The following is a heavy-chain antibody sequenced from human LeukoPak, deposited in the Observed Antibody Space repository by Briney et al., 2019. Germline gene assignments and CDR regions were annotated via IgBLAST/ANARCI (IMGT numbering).Heavy chain of an antibody. D-gene: IGHD1-26*01. Sequence: SETLSLTCALYGGSFSGYYWSWIRQSPGKGLEWIGQINHSGYTNYKPSLKSRVTMSVDTSKYQFSLKLISMTAADTAVYYCARLGSRVLWGQGTLVTVSS. CDR2: INHSGYT. CDR1: GGSFSGYY. CDR3: ARLGSRVL. J-gene: IGHJ4*02. V-gene: IGHV4-34*01.